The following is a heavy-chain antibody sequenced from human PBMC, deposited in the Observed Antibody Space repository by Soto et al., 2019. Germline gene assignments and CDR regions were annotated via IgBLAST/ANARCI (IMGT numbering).Heavy chain of an antibody. V-gene: IGHV1-69*13. CDR1: GGTFSSYA. CDR2: IIPIFGTA. J-gene: IGHJ6*02. Sequence: SVKVSCKASGGTFSSYAISWVRQAPGQGLEWMGGIIPIFGTANYAQKFQGRVTITADESTSTAYMELSSLRSEDTAVYYCARMPGTTSTYYYYGMDVWRQGTTVTVS. D-gene: IGHD1-1*01. CDR3: ARMPGTTSTYYYYGMDV.